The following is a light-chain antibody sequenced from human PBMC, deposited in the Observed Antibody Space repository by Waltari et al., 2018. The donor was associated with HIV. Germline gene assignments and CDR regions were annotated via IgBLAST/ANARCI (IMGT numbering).Light chain of an antibody. Sequence: QSALTQPASVSGSPGQSITISCTGTSSDIGAYNYVSWYQQYPGKAPKLMIYEVSNRPSGVSNRFSGSKSDNTASLTISGVQAEDEADYYCSSYTSRNTLVFGGGTKLTVL. J-gene: IGLJ2*01. CDR3: SSYTSRNTLV. V-gene: IGLV2-14*01. CDR2: EVS. CDR1: SSDIGAYNY.